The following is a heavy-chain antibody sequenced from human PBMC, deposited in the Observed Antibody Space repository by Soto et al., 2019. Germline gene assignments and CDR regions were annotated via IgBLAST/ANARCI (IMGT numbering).Heavy chain of an antibody. J-gene: IGHJ4*02. D-gene: IGHD6-13*01. Sequence: ESLKISCKASGFTFSSYSLGWVRHMPGKGLQWMGNIFSSDSSAKYSPSFVGQVTISVDRSINTAYLQWSSLKASDTAIYYCGTWRGSSWFDYWGPGTLVTVSS. CDR1: GFTFSSYS. V-gene: IGHV5-51*01. CDR2: IFSSDSSA. CDR3: GTWRGSSWFDY.